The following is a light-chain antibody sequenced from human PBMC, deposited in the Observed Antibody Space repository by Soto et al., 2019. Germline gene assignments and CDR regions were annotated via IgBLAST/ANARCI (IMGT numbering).Light chain of an antibody. CDR3: RLSARPLGE. CDR2: AAS. Sequence: SHVSSSYLAWYQQKPGKAPKLLIYAASTWQSGVPSRFSGSGSGTDFSLTFGRLKPDDFASYYCRLSARPLGEFAEGTRLEIK. J-gene: IGKJ5*01. CDR1: HVSSSY. V-gene: IGKV1D-8*01.